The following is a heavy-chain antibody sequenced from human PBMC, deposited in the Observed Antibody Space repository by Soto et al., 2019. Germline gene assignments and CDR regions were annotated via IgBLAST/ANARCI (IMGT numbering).Heavy chain of an antibody. CDR2: INSDGSST. D-gene: IGHD5-18*01. V-gene: IGHV3-74*01. CDR3: ARTRFGYSYGAFDY. J-gene: IGHJ4*02. CDR1: GFTFSSYW. Sequence: AGGSLRLSCAAPGFTFSSYWMHWVRQAPGKGLVWVSRINSDGSSTSYADSVKGRFTISRDNAKNTLYLQMNSLRAEDTAVYYCARTRFGYSYGAFDYWGQGTLVTVSS.